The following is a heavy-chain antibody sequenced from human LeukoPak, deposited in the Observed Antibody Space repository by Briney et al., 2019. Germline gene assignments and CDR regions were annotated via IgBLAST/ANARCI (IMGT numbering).Heavy chain of an antibody. V-gene: IGHV1-8*01. J-gene: IGHJ4*02. Sequence: ASVKVSCKASGYPFTIYDINWVRQAPGQGLEWMGWMNPNGASAGSKQKFQGRVTLTTNISISTAYMELSSLRSEDTAVYYCARGGQSILWGQGTLVTVSS. CDR1: GYPFTIYD. CDR2: MNPNGASA. D-gene: IGHD6-6*01. CDR3: ARGGQSIL.